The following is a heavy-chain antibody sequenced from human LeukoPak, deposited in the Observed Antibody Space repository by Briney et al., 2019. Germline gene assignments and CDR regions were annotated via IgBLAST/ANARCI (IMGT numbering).Heavy chain of an antibody. Sequence: SETLSLTCRVSGASINSGSNYWGWIRQPPGKTLEWFGSIYSSGSTYYNPSLKSRVIIMIDTPKNHFSLTLSSATAADTAVYYCARDQLRYFDWLPRYYFDYWGQGTLVTVSS. D-gene: IGHD3-9*01. CDR2: IYSSGST. J-gene: IGHJ4*02. V-gene: IGHV4-39*07. CDR1: GASINSGSNY. CDR3: ARDQLRYFDWLPRYYFDY.